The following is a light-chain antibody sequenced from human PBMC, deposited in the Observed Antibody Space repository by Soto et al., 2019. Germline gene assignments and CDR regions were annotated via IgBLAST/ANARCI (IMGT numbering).Light chain of an antibody. CDR2: KAS. CDR3: QQYKSYPVT. J-gene: IGKJ4*01. CDR1: QSISSW. V-gene: IGKV1-5*03. Sequence: DIQMTQSPSTLSASVGYRVTITCRASQSISSWLAWDQQKPGKAPNFLIYKASSLESGVPSRFSGSGSGTEFPLAIRSLQPDDFATYYCQQYKSYPVTFGGGTKVEIK.